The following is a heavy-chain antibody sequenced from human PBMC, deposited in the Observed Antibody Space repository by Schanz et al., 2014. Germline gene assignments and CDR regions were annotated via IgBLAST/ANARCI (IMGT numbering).Heavy chain of an antibody. CDR3: ARDTTWRLDL. CDR2: VFPNGIT. CDR1: GGSIRSGTYY. J-gene: IGHJ2*01. V-gene: IGHV4-61*02. Sequence: QVQLQESGPGLVKPSQTLSLTCTVSGGSIRSGTYYWSWIRQPAGKALEWVGRVFPNGITNYNPSLKSRVPISRDSSKNQFSRTLTALTAADTAVYYCARDTTWRLDLWGRGTLVTVSS. D-gene: IGHD1-1*01.